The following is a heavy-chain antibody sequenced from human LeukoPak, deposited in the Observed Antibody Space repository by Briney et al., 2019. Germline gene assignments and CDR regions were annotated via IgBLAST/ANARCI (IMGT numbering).Heavy chain of an antibody. D-gene: IGHD2-15*01. CDR3: AGHIRSDLARYCSGGSCYYFDY. J-gene: IGHJ4*02. CDR1: GGSISSSNYY. V-gene: IGHV4-39*01. CDR2: IYYTGST. Sequence: KPSETLSLTCTVSGGSISSSNYYWAWIRQPPGKGLEWMGSIYYTGSTYYNPSLKSRVTMSVDTSKKQFSLRLGSVTAADTAVYYCAGHIRSDLARYCSGGSCYYFDYWGQGTLVTVSS.